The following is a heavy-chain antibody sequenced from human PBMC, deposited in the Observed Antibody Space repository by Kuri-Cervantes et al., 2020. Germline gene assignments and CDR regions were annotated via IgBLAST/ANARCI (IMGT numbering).Heavy chain of an antibody. CDR3: ARVVRDYYYGMDV. CDR1: GFTFSSYS. V-gene: IGHV3-21*01. Sequence: GESLKISCAASGFTFSSYSMNWVRQAPGKGLEWVSSISSSSSYIYYADSVKGRSTISRDNAKNSLYLQMNSLRAEDTAVYYCARVVRDYYYGMDVWGQGTTVTVSS. CDR2: ISSSSSYI. J-gene: IGHJ6*02.